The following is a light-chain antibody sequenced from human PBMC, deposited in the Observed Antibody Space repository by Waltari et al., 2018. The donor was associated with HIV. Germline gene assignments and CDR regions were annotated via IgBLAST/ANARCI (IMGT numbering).Light chain of an antibody. CDR1: SSNIGITT. CDR3: AAWDDRLNGWV. CDR2: SSN. J-gene: IGLJ3*02. V-gene: IGLV1-44*01. Sequence: HSVLTQPPSASGTPGQRLTISCSGSSSNIGITTFNWYQHLPGTAPKLLIYSSNQRPSGVPDRFSGSKSGNSASLAISGLQSEDEADYYCAAWDDRLNGWVFGGGTKLTVL.